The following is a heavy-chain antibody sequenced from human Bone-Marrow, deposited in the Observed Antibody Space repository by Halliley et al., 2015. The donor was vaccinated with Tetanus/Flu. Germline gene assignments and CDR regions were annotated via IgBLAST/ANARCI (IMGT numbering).Heavy chain of an antibody. CDR1: GDSINNYY. CDR2: IYSSGNT. CDR3: VRERGNDDYSIWFDP. V-gene: IGHV4-59*01. D-gene: IGHD4-4*01. Sequence: TLSLTCSVSGDSINNYYWNWIRQPPGKGLEWIGYIYSSGNTNYNPSLKSRVTMSVDTSKNQISLRLSSVTVADTAVYYCVRERGNDDYSIWFDPWGQGTLVTVSS. J-gene: IGHJ5*02.